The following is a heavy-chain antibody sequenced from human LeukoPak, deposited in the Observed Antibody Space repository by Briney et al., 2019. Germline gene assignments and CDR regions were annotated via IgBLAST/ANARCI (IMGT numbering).Heavy chain of an antibody. CDR2: IKQDGSEK. V-gene: IGHV3-7*01. J-gene: IGHJ4*02. Sequence: ETLSLTCPVSGGSISSSSYYWGWIRQAPGKGLEWVANIKQDGSEKYYVDPVKGRFTISRDNAKNSLYLQMNSLRAEDTAVYYCARGAYGFDYWGQGTLVTVSS. CDR3: ARGAYGFDY. D-gene: IGHD2-21*01. CDR1: GGSISSSSYY.